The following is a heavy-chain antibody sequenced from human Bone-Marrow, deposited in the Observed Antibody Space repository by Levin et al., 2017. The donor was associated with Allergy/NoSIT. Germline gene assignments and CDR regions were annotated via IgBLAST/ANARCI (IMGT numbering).Heavy chain of an antibody. CDR2: IYDNGNT. J-gene: IGHJ4*02. V-gene: IGHV3-53*01. Sequence: GGSLRLSCAASGFTVNTYYMTWVRQAPGKGLEWVSSIYDNGNTYYADSVRGRFTISRDNSKNTIYLQMNSLRAEDAAMYYCARGGIIASGPYYWGQGTLVTVS. D-gene: IGHD3-16*01. CDR3: ARGGIIASGPYY. CDR1: GFTVNTYY.